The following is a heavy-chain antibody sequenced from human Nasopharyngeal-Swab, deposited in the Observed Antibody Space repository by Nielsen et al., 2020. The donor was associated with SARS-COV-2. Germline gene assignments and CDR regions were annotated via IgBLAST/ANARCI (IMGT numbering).Heavy chain of an antibody. D-gene: IGHD6-13*01. Sequence: GESLKISCEASGFTFSSYAMHWARQAPGKGLEWVAVISYDGSNKYYADSVKGRFTISRDNSKNTLYLQMNSLRAEDTAVYYCARDPSSSWLYDAFDIWGQGTMVTVSS. J-gene: IGHJ3*02. V-gene: IGHV3-30-3*01. CDR1: GFTFSSYA. CDR3: ARDPSSSWLYDAFDI. CDR2: ISYDGSNK.